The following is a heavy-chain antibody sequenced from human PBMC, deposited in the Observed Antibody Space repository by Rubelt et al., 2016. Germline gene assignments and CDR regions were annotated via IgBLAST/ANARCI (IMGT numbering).Heavy chain of an antibody. D-gene: IGHD1-26*01. CDR2: ISSSSSYI. CDR3: AKDLPSGRVGF. Sequence: LRLSCAASGFTFSTYSMNWVRQAPGKGLEWVSSISSSSSYIYYADSVKGRFTISRDNAKNSLYLQMNSLRAEDTAVYYCAKDLPSGRVGFWGQGTLVTVSS. V-gene: IGHV3-21*01. CDR1: GFTFSTYS. J-gene: IGHJ4*02.